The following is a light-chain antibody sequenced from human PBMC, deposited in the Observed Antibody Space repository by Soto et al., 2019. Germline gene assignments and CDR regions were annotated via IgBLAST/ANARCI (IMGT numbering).Light chain of an antibody. Sequence: AVRMTQSPSSLSASAGDRVAIACRASQDVGRYLAWYQQKPGQAPKLLIYGASTLQSGVPSRFSGGGSGTHFTLPLSCLQSEDFATYYCQHYKNYPWTFGQGTKVEIK. V-gene: IGKV1-8*01. CDR1: QDVGRY. J-gene: IGKJ1*01. CDR3: QHYKNYPWT. CDR2: GAS.